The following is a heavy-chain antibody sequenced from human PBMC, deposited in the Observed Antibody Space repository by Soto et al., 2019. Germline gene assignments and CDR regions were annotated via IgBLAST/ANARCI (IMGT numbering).Heavy chain of an antibody. CDR1: GYTFTVNF. D-gene: IGHD1-26*01. CDR2: VNPNSGVT. Sequence: QVQLVQSGAGVKRPGASVKLSCKTSGYTFTVNFIHWARQAPGEGLEWMGRVNPNSGVTKYAQRFKGRITMTRDTSITTAYLELRSLKSAATAQYACARDGFGSGGTWNGMDVWGQGTMVTVSS. CDR3: ARDGFGSGGTWNGMDV. V-gene: IGHV1-2*02. J-gene: IGHJ6*02.